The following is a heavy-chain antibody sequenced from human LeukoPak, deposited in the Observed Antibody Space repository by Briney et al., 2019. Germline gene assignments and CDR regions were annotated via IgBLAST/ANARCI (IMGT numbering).Heavy chain of an antibody. V-gene: IGHV3-11*01. J-gene: IGHJ4*02. CDR1: GFTFTDYY. Sequence: GGSLRLSCAASGFTFTDYYMAWIRQAPGKGLEWVSYISSGTAYHADSVKGRFTIYRDNDKSSVHLQMNTLRAEDTAVYYCVRSKWELGYWGQGTLVTVSS. CDR3: VRSKWELGY. CDR2: ISSGTA. D-gene: IGHD1-26*01.